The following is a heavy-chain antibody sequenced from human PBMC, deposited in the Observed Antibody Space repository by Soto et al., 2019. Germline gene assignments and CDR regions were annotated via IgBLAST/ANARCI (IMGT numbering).Heavy chain of an antibody. V-gene: IGHV3-23*01. J-gene: IGHJ2*01. CDR3: AKGGHFSHFDL. Sequence: EKQLLDSGGNLVQPGGSLRLSCVASGLTFGAYAMTWIRQAPGKGLEWVSTISGNGDDPFYADSVRGRFTISRDNSNNIHYLQMNSLRVYDTAVYYCAKGGHFSHFDLWGRGTLVTVSS. D-gene: IGHD3-3*02. CDR1: GLTFGAYA. CDR2: ISGNGDDP.